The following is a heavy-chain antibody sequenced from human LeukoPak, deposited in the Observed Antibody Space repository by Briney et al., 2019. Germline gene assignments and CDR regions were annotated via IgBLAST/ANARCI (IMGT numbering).Heavy chain of an antibody. Sequence: GASVKVSCKASGYTFTSYAMHWVRQARGQRLEWMGWINAGNGNTKYSQKFQGRVTITRDASASTAYMELSSLTSEDTAVYFCARGLWSAHRREYYFDSWGQGTLVTVSS. CDR2: INAGNGNT. D-gene: IGHD3-3*01. CDR1: GYTFTSYA. CDR3: ARGLWSAHRREYYFDS. V-gene: IGHV1-3*01. J-gene: IGHJ4*02.